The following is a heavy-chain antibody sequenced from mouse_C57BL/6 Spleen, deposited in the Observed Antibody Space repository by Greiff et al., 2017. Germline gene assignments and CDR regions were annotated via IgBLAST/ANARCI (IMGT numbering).Heavy chain of an antibody. CDR2: IPPNSGST. J-gene: IGHJ1*03. Sequence: QVQLQQPGAELVKPGASVKLSCKASGYTFTSYWMHWVKQRPGQGLEWIGMIPPNSGSTNYNEKFKSKATLTVDKSSSTAYMQLSSLTSEDSAVYYCASITTVVDWYFDVWGTGTTVTVSS. CDR3: ASITTVVDWYFDV. D-gene: IGHD1-1*01. V-gene: IGHV1-64*01. CDR1: GYTFTSYW.